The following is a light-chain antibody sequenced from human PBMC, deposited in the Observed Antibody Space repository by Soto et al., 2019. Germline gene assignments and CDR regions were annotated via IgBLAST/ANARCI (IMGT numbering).Light chain of an antibody. J-gene: IGKJ5*01. CDR2: AAS. V-gene: IGKV3-15*01. Sequence: EIVMPQSPATLSVSPGERATLSCRVSQSVSSNLAWYQQKRGQAPRLLIYAASTRATGLPARFSGSGSGTEFTLTISSLQSEDVAVYYCQQYNNWPPITFGQGTRLEI. CDR3: QQYNNWPPIT. CDR1: QSVSSN.